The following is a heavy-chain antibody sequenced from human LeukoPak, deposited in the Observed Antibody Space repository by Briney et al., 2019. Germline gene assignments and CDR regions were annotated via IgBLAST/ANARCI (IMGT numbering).Heavy chain of an antibody. Sequence: GGSLRLSCAASGFTFSSYTMNWVRQAPGKGLEWVSSISTSSIYIYYTDSLKGRFTISRDNARNSLYLQMNSLRAEDTAVYYCARDLRSGSFDYWGQGTLVTVSS. V-gene: IGHV3-21*01. D-gene: IGHD1-26*01. CDR3: ARDLRSGSFDY. CDR2: ISTSSIYI. J-gene: IGHJ4*02. CDR1: GFTFSSYT.